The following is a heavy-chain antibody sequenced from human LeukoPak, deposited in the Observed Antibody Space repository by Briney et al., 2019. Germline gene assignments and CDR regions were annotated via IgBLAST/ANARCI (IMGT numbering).Heavy chain of an antibody. CDR3: AKCSGWYVRGKDYYYYYMDV. CDR1: GFTFSTYW. D-gene: IGHD6-19*01. CDR2: LSTTGGST. V-gene: IGHV3-23*01. J-gene: IGHJ6*03. Sequence: GGSLRLSCVGSGFTFSTYWMTWVRQAPGKGLEWVSTLSTTGGSTYSADSVKGRFTISRDNSKDTLYLQMNGLRAEDTAVYYCAKCSGWYVRGKDYYYYYMDVWGKGTTVTVSS.